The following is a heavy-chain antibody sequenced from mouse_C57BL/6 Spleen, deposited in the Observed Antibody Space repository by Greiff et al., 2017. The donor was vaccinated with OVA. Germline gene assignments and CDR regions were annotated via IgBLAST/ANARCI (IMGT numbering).Heavy chain of an antibody. CDR3: ARGDYGSSQFAY. V-gene: IGHV1-69*01. J-gene: IGHJ3*01. CDR2: IDPSDSYT. D-gene: IGHD1-1*01. CDR1: GYTFTSYW. Sequence: VQLQQPGAELVMPGASVKLSCKASGYTFTSYWMHWVKQRPGQGLEWIGEIDPSDSYTNYNQKFKGKSTLTVDKSSSTAYMQLSSLTSEDSAVYYCARGDYGSSQFAYWGQGTLVTVSA.